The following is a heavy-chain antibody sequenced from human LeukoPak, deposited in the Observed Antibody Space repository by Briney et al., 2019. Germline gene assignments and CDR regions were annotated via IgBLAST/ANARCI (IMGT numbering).Heavy chain of an antibody. V-gene: IGHV3-23*01. D-gene: IGHD6-19*01. CDR1: GFTFSSYA. Sequence: GGSLRLSCAASGFTFSSYAMSWVRQAPGKGLECVSAISGTGDKSYYADSVKGRFTISRDKSKNTLYLQMNSLRAEDTAVYYCAKAHSGGWYPADSWGQGTLVTVSS. J-gene: IGHJ4*02. CDR2: ISGTGDKS. CDR3: AKAHSGGWYPADS.